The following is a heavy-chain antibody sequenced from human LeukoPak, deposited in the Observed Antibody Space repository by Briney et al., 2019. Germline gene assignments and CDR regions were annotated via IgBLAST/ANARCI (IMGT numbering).Heavy chain of an antibody. CDR2: MDPITGDT. Sequence: ASVKVSCKASGYNFNQYYIHWVRQAPGQAPEWMGCMDPITGDTTYTQEFRGRVTMTRDTSISTAYMELSSLRSDDTAIYYCARDRSLNVYYMDVWGRGTPVTISS. D-gene: IGHD2-8*01. V-gene: IGHV1-2*02. J-gene: IGHJ6*03. CDR3: ARDRSLNVYYMDV. CDR1: GYNFNQYY.